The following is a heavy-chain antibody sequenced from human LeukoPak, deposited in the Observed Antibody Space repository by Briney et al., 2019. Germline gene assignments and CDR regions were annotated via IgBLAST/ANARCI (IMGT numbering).Heavy chain of an antibody. CDR3: ARGPDYYDASGYYPFYFDY. Sequence: PGGSLRLSCAASGFSFSGYGMNWVRQAPGKGLEWVSSIGSLSSYTYYADSVKGRFTISRDNADNSLYLQMNSLRDEDTAVYFCARGPDYYDASGYYPFYFDYWGQGTLVTVSS. CDR1: GFSFSGYG. V-gene: IGHV3-21*01. CDR2: IGSLSSYT. D-gene: IGHD3-22*01. J-gene: IGHJ4*02.